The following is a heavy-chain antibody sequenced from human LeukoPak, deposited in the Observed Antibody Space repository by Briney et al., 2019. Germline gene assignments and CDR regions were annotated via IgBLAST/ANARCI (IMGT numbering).Heavy chain of an antibody. V-gene: IGHV3-23*01. CDR1: GFIRSSYA. J-gene: IGHJ4*02. CDR2: ISGSGEST. Sequence: PGGSLRLSCAASGFIRSSYAMSWVRQAPGKGLEWVSGISGSGESTYYADSVKGRFIISRDNSRSTLYLQMNSLRPEDTAIYYCAREGYYGSGSPPSLYFDYWGQGTLVTVSS. CDR3: AREGYYGSGSPPSLYFDY. D-gene: IGHD3-10*01.